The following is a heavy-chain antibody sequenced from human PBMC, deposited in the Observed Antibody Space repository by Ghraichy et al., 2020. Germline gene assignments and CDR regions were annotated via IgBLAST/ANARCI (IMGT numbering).Heavy chain of an antibody. CDR1: GGSINSGDYY. CDR2: IYYNGST. CDR3: ASGFGLVMFTG. J-gene: IGHJ3*01. Sequence: SETLSLTCTVSGGSINSGDYYWSWIRQPPGKGLEWIGYIYYNGSTLYNPSLKSRVTISLDTSKNQFSLKLSSVTAADTAVYYCASGFGLVMFTGWGQGTMITVSS. V-gene: IGHV4-30-4*01. D-gene: IGHD3/OR15-3a*01.